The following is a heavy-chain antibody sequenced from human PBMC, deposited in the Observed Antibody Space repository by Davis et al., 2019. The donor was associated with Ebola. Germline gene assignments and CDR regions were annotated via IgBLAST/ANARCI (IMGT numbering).Heavy chain of an antibody. Sequence: PSETLSLTCTVSGGSISSYYWSWIRQPAGKGLEWIGRIYTSGSTNYNPSLKSRVTMSVDTSKNQFSLKLSSVTAADTAVYYCARETDPPYYDFWSGYYPDWGQGTLVTVSS. V-gene: IGHV4-4*07. CDR3: ARETDPPYYDFWSGYYPD. CDR2: IYTSGST. J-gene: IGHJ4*02. CDR1: GGSISSYY. D-gene: IGHD3-3*01.